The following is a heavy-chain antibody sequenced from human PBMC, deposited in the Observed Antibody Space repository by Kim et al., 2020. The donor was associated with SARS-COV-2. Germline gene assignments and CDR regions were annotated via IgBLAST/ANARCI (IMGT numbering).Heavy chain of an antibody. D-gene: IGHD2-2*03. V-gene: IGHV3-33*01. J-gene: IGHJ6*02. CDR2: TWYDGSVK. CDR3: ARSGYCNRRGCSNYDGMDV. Sequence: GGSLRLSCAASGFTFSTYGMDWVRLAPGKGLEWVAATWYDGSVKYYSDPVKGRFTVSRDNSKNTLYLEMNSLRVEDTAIYYCARSGYCNRRGCSNYDGMDVWGQGTTVTVSS. CDR1: GFTFSTYG.